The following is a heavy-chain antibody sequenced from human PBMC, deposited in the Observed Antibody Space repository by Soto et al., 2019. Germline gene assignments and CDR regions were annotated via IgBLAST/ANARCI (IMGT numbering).Heavy chain of an antibody. J-gene: IGHJ4*02. CDR3: GRLWLGELSPPFDY. CDR1: GGSISSYY. CDR2: IYYSGST. V-gene: IGHV4-59*08. Sequence: SETLSLTCTVSGGSISSYYWSWIRQPPGKGLEWIGYIYYSGSTNYNPSLKSRVTISVDTSKNQFSLKLSSVTAADTAVYYCGRLWLGELSPPFDYGGQGPLVTVSS. D-gene: IGHD3-10*01.